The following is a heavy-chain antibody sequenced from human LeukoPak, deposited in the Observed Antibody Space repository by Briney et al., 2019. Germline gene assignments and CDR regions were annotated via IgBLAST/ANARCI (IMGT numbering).Heavy chain of an antibody. CDR2: IYSSGSX. V-gene: IGHV4-4*07. CDR3: EREYGDLDY. J-gene: IGHJ4*02. CDR1: GGSISSYY. D-gene: IGHD4-17*01. Sequence: SETLSLTCTVSGGSISSYYWSXXXXXAGKGLEWIXRIYSSGSXXYNPSLKRRVXXXXXTSNNQFSLKLSSVTAADTAVYYCEREYGDLDYWGQGTLVTVSS.